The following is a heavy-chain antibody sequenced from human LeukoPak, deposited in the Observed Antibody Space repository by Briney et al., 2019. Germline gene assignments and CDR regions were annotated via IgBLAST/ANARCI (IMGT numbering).Heavy chain of an antibody. CDR1: GFTFSSYG. CDR3: AKDLYLNYYGSGSYYPLDY. Sequence: GGSLRLSCAASGFTFSSYGMHWVRQAPGKGLEWVSAISGSGGSTYYADSVKGRFTTSRDNSKNTLYLQMNSLRAEDTAVYYCAKDLYLNYYGSGSYYPLDYWGQGTPVTVSS. J-gene: IGHJ4*02. CDR2: ISGSGGST. D-gene: IGHD3-10*01. V-gene: IGHV3-23*01.